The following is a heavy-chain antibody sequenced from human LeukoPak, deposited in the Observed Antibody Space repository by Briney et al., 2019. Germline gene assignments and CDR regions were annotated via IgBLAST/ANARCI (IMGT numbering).Heavy chain of an antibody. CDR3: ARGRVGGIVVPAANLDY. D-gene: IGHD2-2*01. CDR2: INHSGST. J-gene: IGHJ4*02. Sequence: SETLSLPCAVYGGSFSGYYWSWIRPPPGKGLEWIGEINHSGSTNYNPSLKSRVTISVDTSKNQFSLKLSSVTAADTAVYYCARGRVGGIVVPAANLDYWGQGTLVTVSS. CDR1: GGSFSGYY. V-gene: IGHV4-34*01.